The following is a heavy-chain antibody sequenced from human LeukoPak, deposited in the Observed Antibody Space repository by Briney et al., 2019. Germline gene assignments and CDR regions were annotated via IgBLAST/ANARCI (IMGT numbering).Heavy chain of an antibody. CDR3: ARAISASGGGNSQWDY. CDR1: GYTFTSYY. Sequence: PGGSLRLSCAASGYTFTSYYMHWVRQAPGQGLEWMGIINPSGGSTSYAQKFQGRVTMTRDMSTSTVYMELSSLRSEDTAVYYCARAISASGGGNSQWDYWGQGTLVTVSS. J-gene: IGHJ4*02. V-gene: IGHV1-46*01. CDR2: INPSGGST. D-gene: IGHD4-23*01.